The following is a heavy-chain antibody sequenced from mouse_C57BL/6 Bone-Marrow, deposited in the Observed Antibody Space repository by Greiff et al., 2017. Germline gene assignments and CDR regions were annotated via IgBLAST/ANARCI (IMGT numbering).Heavy chain of an antibody. CDR1: GYTFTDYN. J-gene: IGHJ2*01. Sequence: VHVKQSGPELVKPGASVKIPCKASGYTFTDYNMDWVKQSPGKSLEWIGDINPNNGGTNYNQKFKGKATLTVDKSSSTAYMELRSLTSEDTAVYYCARWGGGGYYDYFDYWGKGTTLTVSS. CDR3: ARWGGGGYYDYFDY. D-gene: IGHD2-3*01. V-gene: IGHV1-18*01. CDR2: INPNNGGT.